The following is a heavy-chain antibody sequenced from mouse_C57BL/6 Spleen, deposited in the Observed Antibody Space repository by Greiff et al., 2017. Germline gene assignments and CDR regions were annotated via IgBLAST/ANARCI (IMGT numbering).Heavy chain of an antibody. CDR3: ARHDPDPGRGYYFDY. J-gene: IGHJ2*01. V-gene: IGHV1-62-2*01. Sequence: VKLQESGAELVKPGASVKLSCKASGYTFTEYTIHWVKQRSGQGLEWIGWFYPGSGSIKYNEKFKDKATLTADKSSSTVYMALSRLTSEDSAVYFCARHDPDPGRGYYFDYWGQGTTLTVSS. CDR1: GYTFTEYT. CDR2: FYPGSGSI.